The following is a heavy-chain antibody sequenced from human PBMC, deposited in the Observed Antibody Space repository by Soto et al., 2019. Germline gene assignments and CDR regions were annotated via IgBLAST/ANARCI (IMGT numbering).Heavy chain of an antibody. J-gene: IGHJ4*02. CDR1: GGSISSSNW. V-gene: IGHV4-4*02. D-gene: IGHD6-19*01. CDR3: AREDSSGCFDY. Sequence: QVQLQESGPGLVKPSGTLSLTCAVSGGSISSSNWWSWVRQPPGKGLEWIGEIYHSGSTNYNPSLESRVTLSVAKSKNQSSLTLSSVTAADTAVYYCAREDSSGCFDYWGQGTLVTVSS. CDR2: IYHSGST.